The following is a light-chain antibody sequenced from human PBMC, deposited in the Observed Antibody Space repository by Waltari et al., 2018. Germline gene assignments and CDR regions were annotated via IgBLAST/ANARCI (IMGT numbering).Light chain of an antibody. Sequence: SYVLTQAPSMSVAPGQTARITCVGNSLGSKSVNWYQQKPGQAPVLAVYGDSNRPSGIPGRFSASSSGRTATLTISWVEVGDEADYYCQVWDKSSYQAAFGGGTRLTVL. V-gene: IGLV3-21*02. CDR2: GDS. J-gene: IGLJ2*01. CDR3: QVWDKSSYQAA. CDR1: SLGSKS.